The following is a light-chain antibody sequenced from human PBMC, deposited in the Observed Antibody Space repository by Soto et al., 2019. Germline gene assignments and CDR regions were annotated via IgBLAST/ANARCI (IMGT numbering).Light chain of an antibody. CDR3: QQYYTTPT. J-gene: IGKJ1*01. CDR1: RTLVYSTNHKNY. V-gene: IGKV4-1*01. Sequence: DIVMTQSPESLAVSLGETATITCKSIRTLVYSTNHKNYLAWYQQKPGQPPKVLIYWDSTRESGLPNPFSGSGSGTVFPLTSSSLQAEEVAVYYCQQYYTTPTFGQGTKVEL. CDR2: WDS.